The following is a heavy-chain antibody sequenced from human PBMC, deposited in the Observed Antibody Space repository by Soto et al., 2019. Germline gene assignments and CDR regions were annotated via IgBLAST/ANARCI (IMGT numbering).Heavy chain of an antibody. CDR2: IEGKTDGGTI. CDR1: GFTFSNAW. D-gene: IGHD3-16*01. Sequence: EVQLVESGGGLVKPGASLRLSCAASGFTFSNAWMHWVRQAPGRGLEWVGRIEGKTDGGTIDYAAPVKGRFTISRDDSKNTLYLQMNSLKSEDTAVYYCTTVPIRGKAFDIWGQGTMVTVSS. J-gene: IGHJ3*02. CDR3: TTVPIRGKAFDI. V-gene: IGHV3-15*07.